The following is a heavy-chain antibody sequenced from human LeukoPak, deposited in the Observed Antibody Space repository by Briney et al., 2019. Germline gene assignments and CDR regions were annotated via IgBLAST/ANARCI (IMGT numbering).Heavy chain of an antibody. Sequence: GASVKVSCKASGYTFTSYGISWVRQAPGQGLEWMGWIYPNSGGTTYAQKFQGRVTMTRDTSISTAYMELSRLRSDDTAVYYCARGSSGYIADYWGRGTLVTVSS. J-gene: IGHJ4*02. CDR2: IYPNSGGT. D-gene: IGHD3-22*01. CDR3: ARGSSGYIADY. V-gene: IGHV1-2*02. CDR1: GYTFTSYG.